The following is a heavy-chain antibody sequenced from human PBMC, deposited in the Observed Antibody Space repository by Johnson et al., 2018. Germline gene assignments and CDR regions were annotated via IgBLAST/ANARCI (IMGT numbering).Heavy chain of an antibody. J-gene: IGHJ6*02. D-gene: IGHD3-10*01. V-gene: IGHV3-48*02. CDR3: ARDCPVRCYYYGMDV. Sequence: EVQLVESGGGLVQPGGTLRLSCTASGFTFSTYSMNWVRQAPGKGLEWVSYISSSSRIIYYADSVKGRFTISRDNDKNSLYLQMNSLRDEDTAVYYCARDCPVRCYYYGMDVWGQGTTVTVSS. CDR2: ISSSSRII. CDR1: GFTFSTYS.